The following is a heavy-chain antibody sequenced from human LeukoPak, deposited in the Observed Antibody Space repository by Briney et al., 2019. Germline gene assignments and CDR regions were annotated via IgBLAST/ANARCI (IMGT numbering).Heavy chain of an antibody. CDR2: ISVNNGKT. V-gene: IGHV1-18*01. D-gene: IGHD5-12*01. J-gene: IGHJ4*02. CDR3: VRDRSGSGYYRF. Sequence: ASVKVSCTASGYTFTSYGISWVRQAPGQGLEWMGWISVNNGKTNCAQKLQGRVTMTTDTSTTTAYMELRSLTSDDTAVYYCVRDRSGSGYYRFGGQGPLVTVSS. CDR1: GYTFTSYG.